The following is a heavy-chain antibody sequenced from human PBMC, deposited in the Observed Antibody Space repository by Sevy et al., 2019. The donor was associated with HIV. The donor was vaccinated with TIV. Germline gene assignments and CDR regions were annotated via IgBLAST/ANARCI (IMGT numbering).Heavy chain of an antibody. CDR1: GFTFSDYY. D-gene: IGHD6-6*01. CDR3: ARDGPGQLVEDYYYYYGMDV. V-gene: IGHV3-11*06. J-gene: IGHJ6*02. CDR2: ISSSSSYT. Sequence: GGSLRLSCAASGFTFSDYYMSWIRQAPGKGLEWVSYISSSSSYTNYTDSVKGRFTISRDNAKNSLYLQMNSLRAEDTAVYYCARDGPGQLVEDYYYYYGMDVWGQGTTVTVSS.